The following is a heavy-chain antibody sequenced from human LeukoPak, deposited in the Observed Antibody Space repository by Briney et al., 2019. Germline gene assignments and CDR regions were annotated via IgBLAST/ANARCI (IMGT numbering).Heavy chain of an antibody. CDR3: AGHTDYGGNSPWIHA. CDR1: GGSISSKY. V-gene: IGHV4-59*08. Sequence: SETLSLTSTVSGGSISSKYWSWFRQPPAKGLEWIGYIYSSGSTNYNPSLKSRVTISVDTFKTQFSLKLRSVTAADTAVYYCAGHTDYGGNSPWIHAWGQETLVTVSS. D-gene: IGHD4-23*01. J-gene: IGHJ5*02. CDR2: IYSSGST.